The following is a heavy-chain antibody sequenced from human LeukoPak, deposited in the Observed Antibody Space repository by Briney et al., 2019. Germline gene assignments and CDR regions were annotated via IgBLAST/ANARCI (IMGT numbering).Heavy chain of an antibody. V-gene: IGHV1-18*01. CDR1: RYTFTTYG. CDR3: ATSLATGATSFDY. Sequence: ASVKFSCKASRYTFTTYGICSVRQAPGQWLACMGWIRTYNGNTNYAQELQGRVTMTTDTSTSTAYMELSSLRSDDTAVYYCATSLATGATSFDYWGQGTLVTVSS. J-gene: IGHJ4*02. CDR2: IRTYNGNT. D-gene: IGHD1-1*01.